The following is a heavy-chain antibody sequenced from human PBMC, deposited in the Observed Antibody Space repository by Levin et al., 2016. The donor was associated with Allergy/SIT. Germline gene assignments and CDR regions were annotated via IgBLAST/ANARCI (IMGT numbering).Heavy chain of an antibody. V-gene: IGHV3-48*01. J-gene: IGHJ4*02. CDR1: GFTLSNYI. D-gene: IGHD3-3*01. CDR3: ARVHCGDVWNGHSRCYFDY. Sequence: GESLKISCVASGFTLSNYIMTWVRQAPGKGLEWVSYIDNSSGQYTDSVRGRFTISRDNGKNSLYLQMNSLRAADTAVYYCARVHCGDVWNGHSRCYFDYWGQGTLVTVSS. CDR2: IDNSSG.